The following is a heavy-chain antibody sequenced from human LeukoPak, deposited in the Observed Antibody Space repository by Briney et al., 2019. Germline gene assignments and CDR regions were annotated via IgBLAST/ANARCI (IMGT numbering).Heavy chain of an antibody. J-gene: IGHJ6*03. V-gene: IGHV4-4*07. CDR2: IYTSGST. CDR3: ARASGNYHNYYYYYMDV. Sequence: SETLSLTCTVSGGSISSYYWSWIRQPAGKGLEWIGRIYTSGSTNYNPSLKSRVTMSVDTSKNQFSLKLSSVTAADTAMYYCARASGNYHNYYYYYMDVWGRGTTVTVSS. CDR1: GGSISSYY. D-gene: IGHD1-26*01.